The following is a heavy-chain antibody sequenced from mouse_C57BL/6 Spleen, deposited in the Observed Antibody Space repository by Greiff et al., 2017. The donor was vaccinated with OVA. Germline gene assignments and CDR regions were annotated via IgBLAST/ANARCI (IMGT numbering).Heavy chain of an antibody. CDR2: INPSTGGT. CDR3: ARRDYYGSIGWFAY. V-gene: IGHV1-42*01. Sequence: VQLQQSGPELVKPGASVKISCKASGYSFTGYYMNWVKQSPEKSLEWIGEINPSTGGTTYNQKFKAKATLTVDKSSSTAYMQLKSLTSEDSAVYYCARRDYYGSIGWFAYWGQGTLVTVSA. CDR1: GYSFTGYY. D-gene: IGHD1-1*01. J-gene: IGHJ3*01.